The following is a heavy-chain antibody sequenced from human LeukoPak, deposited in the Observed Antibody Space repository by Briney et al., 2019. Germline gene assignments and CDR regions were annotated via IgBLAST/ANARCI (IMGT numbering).Heavy chain of an antibody. V-gene: IGHV3-21*01. J-gene: IGHJ4*02. Sequence: GRSLRLSCAASGFTFSSYAMHWVRQAPGKGLEWVSSISSSSSYIYYADSVKGRFTISRDNAKNSLYLQMNSLRAEDTAVYYCARDVSSSPKYFDYWGQGTLVTVSS. D-gene: IGHD6-6*01. CDR2: ISSSSSYI. CDR3: ARDVSSSPKYFDY. CDR1: GFTFSSYA.